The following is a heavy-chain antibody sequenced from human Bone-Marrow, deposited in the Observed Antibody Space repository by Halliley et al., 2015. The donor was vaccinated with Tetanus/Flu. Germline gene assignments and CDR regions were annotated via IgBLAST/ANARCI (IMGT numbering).Heavy chain of an antibody. CDR2: VYPRDSDT. CDR1: GYTFTTYW. J-gene: IGHJ4*02. CDR3: VRQSYFLRDGVAF. D-gene: IGHD3-3*01. Sequence: MQLVQSGAEVKKPGESLKISCRASGYTFTTYWIGWARQMPGRGLEWMGIVYPRDSDTRYNASFQGQVTISADKSINTAYLQWRSLKASDTAMYYCVRQSYFLRDGVAFWGQGALVTVSS. V-gene: IGHV5-51*01.